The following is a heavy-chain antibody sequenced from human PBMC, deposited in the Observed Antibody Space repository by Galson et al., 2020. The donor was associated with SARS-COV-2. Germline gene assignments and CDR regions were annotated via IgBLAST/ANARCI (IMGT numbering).Heavy chain of an antibody. CDR1: GYSFTTYY. V-gene: IGHV1-46*01. CDR2: INPSGGST. CDR3: ARGDYYYSYGMDV. J-gene: IGHJ6*02. Sequence: ASVTVSCKASGYSFTTYYIHWVRQAPGQGLEWMGVINPSGGSTRYAQKFQGRVTMTSDTSTSTVYMELSSLRSEDTAVYFCARGDYYYSYGMDVWGQGTTVTVSS.